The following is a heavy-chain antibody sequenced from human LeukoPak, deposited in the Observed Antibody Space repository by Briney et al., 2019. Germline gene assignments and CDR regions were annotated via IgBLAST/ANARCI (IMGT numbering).Heavy chain of an antibody. V-gene: IGHV1-69*04. D-gene: IGHD3-10*01. Sequence: ASVKVSCKASGGTFSSYAIGWVRQAPGQGLEWMGRIIPILGIANYAQKFQGRVTITADKSTSTAYMELSSLRSEDTAVYYCASLVRITMAREAPPMDVWGQGTTVTVSS. CDR1: GGTFSSYA. CDR2: IIPILGIA. J-gene: IGHJ6*02. CDR3: ASLVRITMAREAPPMDV.